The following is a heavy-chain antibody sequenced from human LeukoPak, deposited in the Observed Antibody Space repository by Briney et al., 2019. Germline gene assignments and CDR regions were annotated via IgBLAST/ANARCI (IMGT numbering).Heavy chain of an antibody. D-gene: IGHD5-12*01. Sequence: PSETLPLTCTVSGGSISSSYWSWIRQPPGKGLEWIGFFHYSASTSYNPSLQSRVAISADTSKNQFSLDLRSVTAADTAVYYCVSTGGGSGGHWGQGTLVTVSS. CDR2: FHYSAST. CDR3: VSTGGGSGGH. V-gene: IGHV4-59*01. CDR1: GGSISSSY. J-gene: IGHJ4*02.